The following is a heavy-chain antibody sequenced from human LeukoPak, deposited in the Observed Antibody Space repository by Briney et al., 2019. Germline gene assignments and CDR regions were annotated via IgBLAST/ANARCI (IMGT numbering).Heavy chain of an antibody. CDR2: IYYSGST. J-gene: IGHJ4*02. CDR3: ARDPGDRLDY. V-gene: IGHV4-59*01. D-gene: IGHD7-27*01. CDR1: GGSISSYY. Sequence: SETLSLTCTVSGGSISSYYWTWIRQPPGKGLEWIGHIYYSGSTNYNPSLKSRVSISVDTSKNQFSLKLSSVTAADTAVYYCARDPGDRLDYWGQGTLVAVSS.